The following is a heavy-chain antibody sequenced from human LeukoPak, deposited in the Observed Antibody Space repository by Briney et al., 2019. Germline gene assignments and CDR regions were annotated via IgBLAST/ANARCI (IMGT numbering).Heavy chain of an antibody. D-gene: IGHD1-26*01. Sequence: SGGSLRLSCAASGFTFSSYWMHWVRQAPGKGLVWVSRINSDGSSTSYADSVKGRFTISRDNAKNTLYLQMNSLRAEDTAVYYCATMRGNYASFFDYWGQGTLVTVSS. V-gene: IGHV3-74*01. CDR2: INSDGSST. CDR1: GFTFSSYW. J-gene: IGHJ4*02. CDR3: ATMRGNYASFFDY.